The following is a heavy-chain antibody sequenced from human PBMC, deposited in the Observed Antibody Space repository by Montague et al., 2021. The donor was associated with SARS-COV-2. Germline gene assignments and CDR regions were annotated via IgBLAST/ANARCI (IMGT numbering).Heavy chain of an antibody. D-gene: IGHD6-19*01. Sequence: SETLSLTCAVSGGSISSSNWWSWVRQPPGKGLEWIGEICHSGSTNNNPSLKSRVTISVDKSKNQFSLELSSVTAADTAVYYCASRGAVAGKVYFQHWGQGTPVTVSS. CDR3: ASRGAVAGKVYFQH. J-gene: IGHJ1*01. V-gene: IGHV4-4*02. CDR1: GGSISSSNW. CDR2: ICHSGST.